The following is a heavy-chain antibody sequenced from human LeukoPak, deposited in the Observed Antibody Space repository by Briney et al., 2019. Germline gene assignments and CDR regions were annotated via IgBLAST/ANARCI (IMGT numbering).Heavy chain of an antibody. D-gene: IGHD5-18*01. CDR1: GFTLGSHD. CDR2: VSSGFHA. V-gene: IGHV3-13*01. Sequence: GGSLRLSCTASGFTLGSHDMHWVRQSPGQGLEWVAAVSSGFHAFFADSVQGRFTVSREDARNSLCLQMNSLRAGDTAVYYCVREARGYHYTYFDYWGQGTLVTVSS. J-gene: IGHJ4*02. CDR3: VREARGYHYTYFDY.